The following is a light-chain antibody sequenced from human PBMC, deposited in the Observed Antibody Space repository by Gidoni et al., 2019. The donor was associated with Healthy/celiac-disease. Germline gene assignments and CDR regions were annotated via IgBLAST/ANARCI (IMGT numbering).Light chain of an antibody. CDR3: QSYDSSLSEGV. CDR1: SSNIGAGYD. CDR2: GNS. J-gene: IGLJ3*02. V-gene: IGLV1-40*01. Sequence: QSVLTQPTSVSVAPGQRVTISCTGSSSNIGAGYDVHWYQQLPGTAPKLLIYGNSNRPSGVTDRFSGSKSGTSASLAITGLQAEDEADYYCQSYDSSLSEGVFGGGTKLTVL.